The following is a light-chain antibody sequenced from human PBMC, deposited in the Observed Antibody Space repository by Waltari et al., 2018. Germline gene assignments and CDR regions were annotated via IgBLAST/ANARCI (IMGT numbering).Light chain of an antibody. CDR2: AAS. J-gene: IGKJ2*01. CDR3: QQRYRTLYT. Sequence: DSQMTQSTSSLSASVGDRVTIPWRASQSISSDLHWYNQKPGKAPKLLIYAASSLQSGVPSRFSGSGSVTDFTLTIRSMQPEDFATYYCQQRYRTLYTFRHGTKLEIK. CDR1: QSISSD. V-gene: IGKV1-39*01.